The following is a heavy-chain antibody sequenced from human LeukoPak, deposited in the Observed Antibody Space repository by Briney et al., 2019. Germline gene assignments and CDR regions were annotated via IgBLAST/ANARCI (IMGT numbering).Heavy chain of an antibody. CDR3: ATPEKQWHIFDY. CDR1: GFTFSNCA. CDR2: ISFDGSNK. J-gene: IGHJ4*02. Sequence: GASLRLSCAASGFTFSNCAMSWVRQAPGEGLEWVAVISFDGSNKYYADSVKGRFTISRDNSKNTLYLQMNSLRAEDTAVYYCATPEKQWHIFDYWGQGTLVTVSS. V-gene: IGHV3-30*04. D-gene: IGHD6-19*01.